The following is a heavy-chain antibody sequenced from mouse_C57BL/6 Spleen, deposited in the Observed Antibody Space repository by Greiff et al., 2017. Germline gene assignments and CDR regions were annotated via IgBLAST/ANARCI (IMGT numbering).Heavy chain of an antibody. V-gene: IGHV1-53*01. CDR3: ARGDGYSY. Sequence: VQLQQSGTELVKPGASVKLSCKASGYTFTSYWMHWVKQRPGQGLEWIGNINPSNGNTYYNEKFKGKATLTADKSSSTAYMELRSLTSEDSAVYFCARGDGYSYWGQGTTLTVSS. D-gene: IGHD2-3*01. CDR1: GYTFTSYW. J-gene: IGHJ2*01. CDR2: INPSNGNT.